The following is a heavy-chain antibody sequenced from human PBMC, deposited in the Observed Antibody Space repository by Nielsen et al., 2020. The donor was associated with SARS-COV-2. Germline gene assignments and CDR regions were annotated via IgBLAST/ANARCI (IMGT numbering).Heavy chain of an antibody. CDR3: AKPPGMITFGGVID. Sequence: GESLKISCAASGFTFSSYWMSWVRQAPGKGLEWVSAISGSGGSTYYADSVKGRFTISRDNSKNTLYLQMNSLRAEDTAVYYCAKPPGMITFGGVIDWGQGTLVTVSS. CDR1: GFTFSSYW. D-gene: IGHD3-16*02. V-gene: IGHV3-23*01. J-gene: IGHJ4*02. CDR2: ISGSGGST.